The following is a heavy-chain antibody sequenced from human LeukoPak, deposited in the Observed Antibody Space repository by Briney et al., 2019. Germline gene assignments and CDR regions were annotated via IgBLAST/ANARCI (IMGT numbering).Heavy chain of an antibody. CDR3: AKQSIASGSWDY. D-gene: IGHD6-13*01. J-gene: IGHJ4*02. CDR1: GFTFDTYA. Sequence: GGSLRLSCAASGFTFDTYAMTWVRQAPGEGLEWVSAISNSGGNTYYADSVKGRFTISRDNSKNTLYLQMNSLRAEDTAVYYCAKQSIASGSWDYWGQGTLLTVSS. V-gene: IGHV3-23*01. CDR2: ISNSGGNT.